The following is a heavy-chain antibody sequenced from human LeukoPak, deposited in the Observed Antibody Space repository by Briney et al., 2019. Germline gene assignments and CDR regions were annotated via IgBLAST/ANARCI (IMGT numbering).Heavy chain of an antibody. Sequence: PSETLSLTCTVSGGSISSSSYYWGWIRQPPGKGLEGIGSIYHSGSTNYNPSLKSRVTISVDTSENQFSLKLSSVTAADTAVYYCAGHLGPIDYWGQGTLVTVSS. D-gene: IGHD1-26*01. CDR1: GGSISSSSYY. CDR3: AGHLGPIDY. J-gene: IGHJ4*02. CDR2: IYHSGST. V-gene: IGHV4-39*07.